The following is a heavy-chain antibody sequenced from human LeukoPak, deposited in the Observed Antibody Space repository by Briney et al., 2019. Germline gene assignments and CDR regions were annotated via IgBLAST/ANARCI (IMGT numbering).Heavy chain of an antibody. J-gene: IGHJ4*02. CDR3: AIAMTGYYDFWY. V-gene: IGHV4-34*01. Sequence: SETLSLTCAVYGGSFSGYYWSWIRQPPGKGLEWIGEINHSGSTNYNPSLKSRVTISVDTSKNQFSLKLSSVTAAYTAVYYCAIAMTGYYDFWYWGQGTLVTVSS. D-gene: IGHD3-3*01. CDR2: INHSGST. CDR1: GGSFSGYY.